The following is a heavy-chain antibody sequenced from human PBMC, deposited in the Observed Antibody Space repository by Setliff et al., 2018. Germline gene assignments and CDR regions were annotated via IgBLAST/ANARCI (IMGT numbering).Heavy chain of an antibody. Sequence: GGSLRLSCAASGFTFSSYSINWVRQAPGKGLEWVAVISYDGSNKYYADSVKGRFTISRDNAKNTLYLQMNSLRAEDTAVYYCARAARIAAAGPFDYWGQGTLVTVSS. CDR3: ARAARIAAAGPFDY. D-gene: IGHD6-13*01. V-gene: IGHV3-30*03. J-gene: IGHJ4*02. CDR2: ISYDGSNK. CDR1: GFTFSSYS.